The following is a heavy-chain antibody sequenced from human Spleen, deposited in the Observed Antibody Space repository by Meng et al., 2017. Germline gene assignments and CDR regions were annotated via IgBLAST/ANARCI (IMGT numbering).Heavy chain of an antibody. Sequence: GESLKISCAASGFTFSNAWMSWVRQAPGKGLEWVGRIQTKTDGGTTHYAAPVKDRFTLSRDDSENTLYLQMNSLKTEDTAVYYCSISTRRVAVAAPHWGQGTLVTVYS. CDR1: GFTFSNAW. V-gene: IGHV3-15*01. J-gene: IGHJ4*02. D-gene: IGHD6-19*01. CDR2: IQTKTDGGTT. CDR3: SISTRRVAVAAPH.